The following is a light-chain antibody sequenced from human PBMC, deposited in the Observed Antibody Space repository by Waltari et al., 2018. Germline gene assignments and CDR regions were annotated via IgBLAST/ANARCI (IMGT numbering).Light chain of an antibody. J-gene: IGLJ3*02. CDR2: NNK. CDR3: AAWDDSLNVWM. V-gene: IGLV1-44*01. CDR1: KSNIGSNI. Sequence: QSVLTQPPSASGTPGQRVTISCPGNKSNIGSNIVNWYQQFPGTAPQLLIHNNKQRPSGVPGRFSGSKSGTSASLAISGLQSEDEADYYCAAWDDSLNVWMFGGGTRLTVL.